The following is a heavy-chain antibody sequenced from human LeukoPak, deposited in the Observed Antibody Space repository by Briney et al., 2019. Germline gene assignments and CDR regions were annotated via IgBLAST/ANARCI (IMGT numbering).Heavy chain of an antibody. CDR2: ISGSGGST. J-gene: IGHJ4*02. CDR3: AKALRVAAARYYFDY. CDR1: GFTFSSYA. D-gene: IGHD6-13*01. Sequence: GGSLRLSCAASGFTFSSYAMSWVRQAPGKGLEWVSSISGSGGSTYYADPVKGRFTISRDSSKNTLYLQMNSLRAEDTAVYYCAKALRVAAARYYFDYWGQGTLVTVSS. V-gene: IGHV3-23*01.